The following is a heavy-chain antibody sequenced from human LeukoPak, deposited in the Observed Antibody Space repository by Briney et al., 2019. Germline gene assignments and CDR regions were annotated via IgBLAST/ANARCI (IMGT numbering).Heavy chain of an antibody. CDR2: IDSGGRT. CDR1: GFTVRTNY. V-gene: IGHV3-53*01. J-gene: IGHJ6*03. CDR3: ARCDIPDPHMDV. Sequence: GGSLRLSCAASGFTVRTNYMSWVLQAPGKGLEWVSVIDSGGRTSYAASAKGRFTLSRDISRNTLYLQMNSLRAEDTAVYYCARCDIPDPHMDVWGKGTTVSVSS.